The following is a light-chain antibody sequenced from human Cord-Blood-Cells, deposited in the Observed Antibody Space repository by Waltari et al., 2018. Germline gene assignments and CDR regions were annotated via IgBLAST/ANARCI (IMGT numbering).Light chain of an antibody. Sequence: QSALTQPASVSGSPGQSITHSCTGTSSDVGGYNYVSWYQQHPGKAPKLMIYDVSNRPSGVSNRFSGSKSGNTASLTISGLQAEDEADYYCSSYTSSSTVVFGGGTKLTVL. CDR2: DVS. CDR3: SSYTSSSTVV. V-gene: IGLV2-14*01. J-gene: IGLJ2*01. CDR1: SSDVGGYNY.